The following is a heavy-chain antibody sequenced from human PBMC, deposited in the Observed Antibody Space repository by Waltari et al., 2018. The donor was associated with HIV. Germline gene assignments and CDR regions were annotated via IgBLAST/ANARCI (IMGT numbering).Heavy chain of an antibody. CDR3: VKEVSAEHYCLYYSGLYV. J-gene: IGHJ6*02. D-gene: IGHD2-8*01. V-gene: IGHV3-74*02. CDR2: INNDGRVK. CDR1: GFTFGSHW. Sequence: VESGGILVQAGGSLSISCATSGFTFGSHWIHCVRRSPGKGVDRGTRINNDGRVKKYGDSLAGRFTISRDNSRNSLFLDKKRLRVEGSGIYYCVKEVSAEHYCLYYSGLYVWGQGTTVT.